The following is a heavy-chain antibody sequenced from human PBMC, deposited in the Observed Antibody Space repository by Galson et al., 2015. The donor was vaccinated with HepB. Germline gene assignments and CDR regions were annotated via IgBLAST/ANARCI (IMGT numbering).Heavy chain of an antibody. Sequence: SLRLSCAASGFTFSSYGMHWVRQAPGKGLEWVAMISYDGSNKYYADSVKGRFTISRDNSKNTLYLQMDSLRAEDTAMYYCAKGGFYDILSIWGQGTLVTVSS. CDR3: AKGGFYDILSI. J-gene: IGHJ4*02. CDR2: ISYDGSNK. V-gene: IGHV3-30*18. D-gene: IGHD3-9*01. CDR1: GFTFSSYG.